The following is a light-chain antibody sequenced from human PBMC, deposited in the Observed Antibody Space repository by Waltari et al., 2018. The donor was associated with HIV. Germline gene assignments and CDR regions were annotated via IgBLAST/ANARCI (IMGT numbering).Light chain of an antibody. CDR3: QQYGTSPRT. V-gene: IGKV3-20*01. CDR2: GVS. CDR1: QSVSSGY. Sequence: EIVLTQSPGTLSLSPGERVTLSCRASQSVSSGYLAWYQQKPAKAPRLLIYGVSTRATGIPDRFSGSGFGTDFTLTISRLEPEDFAVYYCQQYGTSPRTFGQGTKVEIK. J-gene: IGKJ1*01.